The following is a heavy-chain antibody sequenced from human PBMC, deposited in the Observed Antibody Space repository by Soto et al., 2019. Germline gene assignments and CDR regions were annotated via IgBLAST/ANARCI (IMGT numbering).Heavy chain of an antibody. J-gene: IGHJ6*03. CDR1: GFTFSSYS. D-gene: IGHD2-2*01. V-gene: IGHV3-21*01. Sequence: EVQLVESGGGLVKPGGSLRLSCAASGFTFSSYSMNWVRQAPGKGLEWVSSISSSSSYIYYADSVKGRFTISRDNAKNSLYLQMNSLRAEDTAVYYCARDGVVVVPAAMRANYYYYYMDVWGKGTTVTVSS. CDR2: ISSSSSYI. CDR3: ARDGVVVVPAAMRANYYYYYMDV.